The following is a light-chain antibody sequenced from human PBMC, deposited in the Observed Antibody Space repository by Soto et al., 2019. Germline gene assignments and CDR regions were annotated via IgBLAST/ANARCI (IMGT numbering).Light chain of an antibody. Sequence: EIVLTQSPATLSLSPGERATLSCRASQSVSRYLAWYQQKPGQAPRLLIYDASNRATGIPARFSGSGSGTDFTLTISRLEPEDFAVYYCQQYGSSPSITFGQGTRLEIK. CDR3: QQYGSSPSIT. CDR2: DAS. CDR1: QSVSRY. V-gene: IGKV3-20*01. J-gene: IGKJ5*01.